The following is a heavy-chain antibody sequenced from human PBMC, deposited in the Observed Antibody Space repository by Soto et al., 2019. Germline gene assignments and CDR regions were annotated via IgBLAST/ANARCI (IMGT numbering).Heavy chain of an antibody. D-gene: IGHD3-3*01. CDR3: ARGVDSWSGYLF. CDR2: IHHSGRT. J-gene: IGHJ4*02. Sequence: SETLSLTCALYGGSFDGYYWSWVRQSPGKGLEWIGEIHHSGRTKYNPSLKSRVSLSVDTSTKHFSLGLTSVTAADRGVYYCARGVDSWSGYLFWGQGTPVTVSS. V-gene: IGHV4-34*01. CDR1: GGSFDGYY.